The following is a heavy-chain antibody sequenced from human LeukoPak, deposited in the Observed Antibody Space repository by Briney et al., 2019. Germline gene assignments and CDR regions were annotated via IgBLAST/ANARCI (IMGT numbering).Heavy chain of an antibody. CDR1: GYTFSSFA. J-gene: IGHJ4*02. D-gene: IGHD2-2*02. V-gene: IGHV1-3*04. Sequence: ASVKVSCKASGYTFSSFAIHWVRQAPGQRLEWMGWINTGNGNTRYSQKFQGRFTITRDTSASTAYMELSSLRAEDTAVYYCAKNGKDPPWDCSSTSCYIDYWGQGTLVTVSS. CDR2: INTGNGNT. CDR3: AKNGKDPPWDCSSTSCYIDY.